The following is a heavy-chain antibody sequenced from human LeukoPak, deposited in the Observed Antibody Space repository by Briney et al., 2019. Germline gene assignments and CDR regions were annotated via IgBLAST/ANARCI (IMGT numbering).Heavy chain of an antibody. J-gene: IGHJ4*02. D-gene: IGHD5-24*01. CDR3: VKDQGLEMAY. Sequence: GGSLRLSCAASGFTFSSYAMSWVRQAPGKGLEWVSDINGSGGSTYYAGSVKGRFTISRDNSKNTLYLQMNSLRAEDTAIYHCVKDQGLEMAYWGQGTLVTVSS. CDR2: INGSGGST. CDR1: GFTFSSYA. V-gene: IGHV3-23*01.